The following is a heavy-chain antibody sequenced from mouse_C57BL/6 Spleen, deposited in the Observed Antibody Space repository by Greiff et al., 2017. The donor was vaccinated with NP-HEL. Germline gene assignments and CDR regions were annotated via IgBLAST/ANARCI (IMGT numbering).Heavy chain of an antibody. CDR3: ARGYGSRHWYFDV. J-gene: IGHJ1*03. CDR2: INPNNGGT. Sequence: EVQLQQSGPELVKPGASVKISCKASGYTFTDYYMNWVKQSHGKSLEWIGDINPNNGGTSYNQKFKGKATLTVDKSSSTAYMELRSLTSEDSAVYYCARGYGSRHWYFDVWGTGTTVTVSS. V-gene: IGHV1-26*01. D-gene: IGHD1-1*01. CDR1: GYTFTDYY.